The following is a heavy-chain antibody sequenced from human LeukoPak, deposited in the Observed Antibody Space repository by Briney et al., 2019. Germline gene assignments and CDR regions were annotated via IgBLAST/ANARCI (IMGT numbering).Heavy chain of an antibody. J-gene: IGHJ6*02. CDR2: INHSGST. D-gene: IGHD2-15*01. CDR1: GGSFSGYY. CDR3: ARGAVAATDYYYYGMDV. V-gene: IGHV4-34*01. Sequence: SETLSLTCAVYGGSFSGYYWSWIRQPPGKGLEWIGEINHSGSTNYNPSLKSRVTISVDTSKNQFSLKLSAVTAADTAVYYCARGAVAATDYYYYGMDVWGQGTTVTVSS.